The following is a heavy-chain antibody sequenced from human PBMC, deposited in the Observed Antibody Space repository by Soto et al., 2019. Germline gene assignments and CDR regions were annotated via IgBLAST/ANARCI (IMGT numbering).Heavy chain of an antibody. J-gene: IGHJ6*02. CDR3: VREIGLTARPYGKYCFYALDV. CDR2: LYYGGT. V-gene: IGHV4-61*01. D-gene: IGHD3-10*01. Sequence: SETLSLTCEVSGVSVSNRTHYWTWIRQPPGKGLEWIGFLYYGGTNYNPSLKGRLTIALDTSKNQISLNISSVTAADTAVYYCVREIGLTARPYGKYCFYALDVWGQGTTVTVSS. CDR1: GVSVSNRTHY.